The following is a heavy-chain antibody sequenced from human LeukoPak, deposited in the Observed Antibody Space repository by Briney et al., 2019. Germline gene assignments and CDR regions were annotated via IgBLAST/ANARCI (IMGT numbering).Heavy chain of an antibody. D-gene: IGHD6-13*01. J-gene: IGHJ3*02. CDR3: ARSGIAAADPPAAFDI. V-gene: IGHV4-4*07. CDR1: GGSICSYY. Sequence: SEPLSLTCTVSGGSICSYYGRWMRQPAGEGREWIGRIYTCGSTNYNPSLKSRVTMSVDTSKNQFSLKLRSVTAADTAVYYCARSGIAAADPPAAFDIWGQGTMVTVSS. CDR2: IYTCGST.